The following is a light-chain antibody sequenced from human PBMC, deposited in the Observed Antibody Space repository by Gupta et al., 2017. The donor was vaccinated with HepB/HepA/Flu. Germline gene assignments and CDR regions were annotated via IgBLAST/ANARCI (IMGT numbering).Light chain of an antibody. CDR2: DAS. Sequence: DLQMTQSPSSLSASVGDRVTITCQASQDILNFMNWYQQKPGQATKLLVYDASKSETGVTSRFSGSGLGKVFHFTISSRPSEDMTPYYCQKHYDFLRYSFGRGTKVEIK. CDR3: QKHYDFLRYS. CDR1: QDILNF. V-gene: IGKV1-33*01. J-gene: IGKJ4*01.